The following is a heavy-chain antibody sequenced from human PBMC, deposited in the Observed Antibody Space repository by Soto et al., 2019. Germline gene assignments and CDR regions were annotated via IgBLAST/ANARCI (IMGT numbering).Heavy chain of an antibody. J-gene: IGHJ6*02. CDR1: GYTFTSYD. Sequence: ASVKISCKASGYTFTSYDINWVRQATGQGLEWMGWMNPNSGNTGYAQKFQGRVTMTRNTSISTAYMELSSLRSEDTAVYYCARASSGYYYYYYYYYGMDVWGQGTTVTVSS. CDR2: MNPNSGNT. V-gene: IGHV1-8*01. CDR3: ARASSGYYYYYYYYYGMDV. D-gene: IGHD3-22*01.